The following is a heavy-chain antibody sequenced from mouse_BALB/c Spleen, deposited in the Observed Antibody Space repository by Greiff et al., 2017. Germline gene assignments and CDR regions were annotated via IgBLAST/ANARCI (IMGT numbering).Heavy chain of an antibody. Sequence: QVQLKESGAELARPGASLKLSCKASGYTFTSYWMQWVKQRPGQGLEWIGAIYPGDGDTRYTQKFKGKATLTADKSSSTAYMQLSSLASEDSAVYYCARVHYRYDVFAYWGQGTLVTVSA. J-gene: IGHJ3*01. V-gene: IGHV1-87*01. CDR3: ARVHYRYDVFAY. CDR1: GYTFTSYW. CDR2: IYPGDGDT. D-gene: IGHD2-14*01.